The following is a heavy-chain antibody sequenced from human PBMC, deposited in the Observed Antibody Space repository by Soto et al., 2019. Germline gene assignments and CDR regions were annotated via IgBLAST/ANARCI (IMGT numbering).Heavy chain of an antibody. Sequence: GASVKVSCKASGYTFTSYGISWVRQAPGQGLEWMGWISAYNGNTNYAQKLQGRVTMTTDTSTSTAYMELRSLRSDDTAVYYCARDRRERLPAAIWVYFDYWGQGTLVTVSS. CDR3: ARDRRERLPAAIWVYFDY. V-gene: IGHV1-18*01. J-gene: IGHJ4*02. D-gene: IGHD2-2*02. CDR2: ISAYNGNT. CDR1: GYTFTSYG.